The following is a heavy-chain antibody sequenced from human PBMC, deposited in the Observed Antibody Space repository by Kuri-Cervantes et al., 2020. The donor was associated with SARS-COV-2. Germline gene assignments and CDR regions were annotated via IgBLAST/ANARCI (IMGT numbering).Heavy chain of an antibody. CDR3: ARGGALRYFDWLLTPSPTFWFDY. CDR2: ISSSSSTI. V-gene: IGHV3-48*02. J-gene: IGHJ4*02. CDR1: GFTFSSYS. Sequence: GESLKISCAASGFTFSSYSMNWVRQAPGKGLEWVSYISSSSSTIYYADSVKGRFTISRDNAKNSLYLQMNSLRDEDTAVYYCARGGALRYFDWLLTPSPTFWFDYWGQGTLVTVSS. D-gene: IGHD3-9*01.